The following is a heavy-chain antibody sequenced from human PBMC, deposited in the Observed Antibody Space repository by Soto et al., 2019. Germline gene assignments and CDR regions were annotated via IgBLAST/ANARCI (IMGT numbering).Heavy chain of an antibody. CDR3: ARDGYNYEGN. CDR2: IIPVFGTA. CDR1: GGTFSSYA. J-gene: IGHJ4*02. D-gene: IGHD5-12*01. Sequence: QVQLVQSGAEVKKPGSSVKVSWKASGGTFSSYAISWVRPAPGQGLEWMGGIIPVFGTANYAQKFQGRVTITADESTSTAYMELSRLRSEDTAVYYCARDGYNYEGNWGQGTLVTVSS. V-gene: IGHV1-69*12.